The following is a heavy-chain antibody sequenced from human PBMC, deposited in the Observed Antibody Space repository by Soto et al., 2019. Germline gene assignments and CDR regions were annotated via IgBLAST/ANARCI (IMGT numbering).Heavy chain of an antibody. V-gene: IGHV4-34*01. J-gene: IGHJ5*02. Sequence: SETLSLTCAVYGGSFSGYYWSRIRQPPGKGLEWIGEINHSGSTNYNPSLKSRVTISVDTSKNQFSLKLSSVTAADTAVYYCARGQMATTRGNWFDPWGQGTLVTVSS. CDR2: INHSGST. CDR1: GGSFSGYY. CDR3: ARGQMATTRGNWFDP. D-gene: IGHD1-1*01.